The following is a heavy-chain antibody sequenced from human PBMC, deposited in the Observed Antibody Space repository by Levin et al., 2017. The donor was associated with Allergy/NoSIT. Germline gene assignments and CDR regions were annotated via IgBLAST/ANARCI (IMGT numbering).Heavy chain of an antibody. J-gene: IGHJ6*02. D-gene: IGHD6-19*01. CDR2: IYYSGSP. CDR1: GGSMSGYY. CDR3: ARQNRVTSGTPWYLLDV. Sequence: SETLSLTCTVSGGSMSGYYWSWIRQPPGKGLEWVAYIYYSGSPNYNPSLMSRVTISVDTSKNQFSLKLSSVTAADTAVYYCARQNRVTSGTPWYLLDVWGQGTTVTVSS. V-gene: IGHV4-59*08.